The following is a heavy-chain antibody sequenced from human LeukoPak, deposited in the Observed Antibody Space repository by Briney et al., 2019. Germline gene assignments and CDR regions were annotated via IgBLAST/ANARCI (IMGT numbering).Heavy chain of an antibody. J-gene: IGHJ4*02. CDR1: GGSFSGYY. D-gene: IGHD3-9*01. Sequence: PSETLSLTCAVYGGSFSGYYWSWTRQPPGKGLEWIGEINHSGSTNYNPSLKSRVTISVDTSKNQFSLKLSSVTAADTAVYYCARGPRYALDYWGQGTLVTVSS. CDR2: INHSGST. V-gene: IGHV4-34*01. CDR3: ARGPRYALDY.